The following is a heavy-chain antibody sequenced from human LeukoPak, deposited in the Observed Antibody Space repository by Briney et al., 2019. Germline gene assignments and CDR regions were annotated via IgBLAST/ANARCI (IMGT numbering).Heavy chain of an antibody. D-gene: IGHD1-7*01. Sequence: GGSLRLSCVASGFPFSSYGMHWVRQAPGEGLVWVSRINSDGSSTSYADSVKGRFAISRDNAKNTLYLQMNSLRAEDTAVYYCARGGNYPFDYWGQGTLVTVSS. CDR1: GFPFSSYG. CDR2: INSDGSST. CDR3: ARGGNYPFDY. V-gene: IGHV3-74*01. J-gene: IGHJ4*02.